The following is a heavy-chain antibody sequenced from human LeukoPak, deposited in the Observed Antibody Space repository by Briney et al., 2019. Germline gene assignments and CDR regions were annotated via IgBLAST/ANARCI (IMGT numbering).Heavy chain of an antibody. CDR2: IYTSGST. D-gene: IGHD6-19*01. Sequence: SQTLSLTCTVSGGSISSYYWSWIRQPAGKGLEWIGRIYTSGSTNYNPSLKSRVTMSVDTSKNQFSLKLSSVTAADTAVYYCARKAVAGTYFDYWGQGTLVTVSS. CDR1: GGSISSYY. CDR3: ARKAVAGTYFDY. J-gene: IGHJ4*02. V-gene: IGHV4-4*07.